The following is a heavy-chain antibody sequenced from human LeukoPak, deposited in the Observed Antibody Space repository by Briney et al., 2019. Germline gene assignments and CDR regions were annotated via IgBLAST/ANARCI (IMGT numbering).Heavy chain of an antibody. Sequence: GASVKVSCKTSGYTFTGHYMHWVRQAPGQGLEWMGWINPNTDATNYAQKFQGRVTMTRDTSISTAYMDLSGLTSDDTALYFCARGLNSGMTDYWGQGTLVTVSS. J-gene: IGHJ4*02. CDR1: GYTFTGHY. V-gene: IGHV1-2*02. CDR2: INPNTDAT. CDR3: ARGLNSGMTDY. D-gene: IGHD1-26*01.